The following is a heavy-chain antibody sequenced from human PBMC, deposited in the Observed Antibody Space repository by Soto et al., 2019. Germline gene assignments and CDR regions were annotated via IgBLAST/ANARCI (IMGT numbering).Heavy chain of an antibody. Sequence: QVQLVQSGAEVKKPGASVKVSCKASGYTFTSYDINWVRQATGQGLEWMGWMNPNSGNTGYAQKFQGRVTMTRNTXISTAYMGLSSLRSEDTAVYYCARRGYSSSWYYYYYYGMDVWGQGTTVTVSS. CDR3: ARRGYSSSWYYYYYYGMDV. V-gene: IGHV1-8*01. CDR1: GYTFTSYD. J-gene: IGHJ6*02. D-gene: IGHD6-13*01. CDR2: MNPNSGNT.